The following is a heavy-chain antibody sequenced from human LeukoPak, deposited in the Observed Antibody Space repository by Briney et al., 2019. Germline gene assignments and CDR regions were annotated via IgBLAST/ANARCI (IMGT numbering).Heavy chain of an antibody. J-gene: IGHJ5*02. CDR1: GGSISSGDYY. CDR2: IYYSGST. CDR3: ARAGINNWFDP. D-gene: IGHD6-13*01. Sequence: PSETLSLTCTVSGGSISSGDYYWSWIRQPLGKGLEGIGYIYYSGSTYYNPSLKSRVTISVDTSKNQFSLKLSSVTAADTAVYYCARAGINNWFDPWGQGTLVTVSS. V-gene: IGHV4-30-4*08.